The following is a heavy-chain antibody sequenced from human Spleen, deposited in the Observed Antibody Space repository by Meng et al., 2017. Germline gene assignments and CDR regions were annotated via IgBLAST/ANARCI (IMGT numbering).Heavy chain of an antibody. CDR2: INQDGSEK. Sequence: GESLKISCAASGFIFSSYWMSWVRQAPGKGLEWVANINQDGSEKYYVDSVRGRFTISRDNAKNSLYLQMNSLRAEDTAVYYCARLAGYDPHYFDYWGQGTLVTVSS. D-gene: IGHD5-12*01. CDR3: ARLAGYDPHYFDY. V-gene: IGHV3-7*01. CDR1: GFIFSSYW. J-gene: IGHJ4*02.